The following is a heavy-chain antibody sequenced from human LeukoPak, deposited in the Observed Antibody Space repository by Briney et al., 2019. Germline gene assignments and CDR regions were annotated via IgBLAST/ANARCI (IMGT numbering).Heavy chain of an antibody. CDR3: ARAPSGGGHIVVVTATDN. J-gene: IGHJ4*02. V-gene: IGHV1-46*02. D-gene: IGHD2-21*02. CDR2: INPSGGST. Sequence: ASVKVSCKASGYTFNNYYIHWVRQAPGQGLEWMGIINPSGGSTSYAQKFQGRVTMTSDTSTSTVYMELSRLRSEDTAMYYCARAPSGGGHIVVVTATDNWGQGTLVTVSS. CDR1: GYTFNNYY.